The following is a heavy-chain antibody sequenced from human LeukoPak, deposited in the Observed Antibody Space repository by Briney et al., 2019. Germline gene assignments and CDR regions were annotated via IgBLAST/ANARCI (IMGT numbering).Heavy chain of an antibody. CDR1: GFIFDEYG. Sequence: GGSLRLSCAASGFIFDEYGMSWVRQAPGKGLEWVSGISWNGGASGYAASVKGRFTISRDNAKNSLYLQMNSLRAEDTALYYCARASSWYPNWGQGTLVTVS. CDR3: ARASSWYPN. J-gene: IGHJ4*02. V-gene: IGHV3-20*04. D-gene: IGHD6-13*01. CDR2: ISWNGGAS.